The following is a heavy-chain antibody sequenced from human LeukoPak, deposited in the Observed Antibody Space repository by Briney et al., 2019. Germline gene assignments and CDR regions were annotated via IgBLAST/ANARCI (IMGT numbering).Heavy chain of an antibody. J-gene: IGHJ4*02. CDR3: AREDSSSCFDY. CDR1: GGTFGSYG. V-gene: IGHV1-69*06. Sequence: ASVKVSCKASGGTFGSYGIIWVRQAPGQGLEWMGGIIPIFGTTNYAQKFQGRVTITADKSTSTAYMELSSLRSEDTAVYYCAREDSSSCFDYWGQGTLVTVSS. CDR2: IIPIFGTT. D-gene: IGHD6-13*01.